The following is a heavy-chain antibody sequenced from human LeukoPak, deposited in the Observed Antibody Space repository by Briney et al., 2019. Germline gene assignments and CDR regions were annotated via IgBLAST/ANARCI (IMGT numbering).Heavy chain of an antibody. CDR2: IRNKANSYTT. CDR1: GFTFSDHY. D-gene: IGHD3-22*01. V-gene: IGHV3-72*01. Sequence: GGSLRLSCAASGFTFSDHYMDWVRQAPGRGLEWVGRIRNKANSYTTQYAASVKGRFTISRDDSKNSLYLLMNSLKTEDTAVYFCAIGPSGYYDLDYWGQGTLVTVSS. CDR3: AIGPSGYYDLDY. J-gene: IGHJ4*02.